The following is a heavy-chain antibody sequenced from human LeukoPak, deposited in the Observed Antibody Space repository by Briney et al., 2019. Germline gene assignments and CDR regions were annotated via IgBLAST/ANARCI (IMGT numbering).Heavy chain of an antibody. CDR1: GGSTSSGSYY. Sequence: SSQTLSLTCTVSGGSTSSGSYYWSWIRQPAGKGLEWIGRIYTSGSTNYNPSLKSQVTISVDTSKNQFSLKLSSVTAADTAVYYCARSPSCSSTSCHEYFQHWGQGTLVTVSS. CDR3: ARSPSCSSTSCHEYFQH. J-gene: IGHJ1*01. CDR2: IYTSGST. D-gene: IGHD2-2*01. V-gene: IGHV4-61*02.